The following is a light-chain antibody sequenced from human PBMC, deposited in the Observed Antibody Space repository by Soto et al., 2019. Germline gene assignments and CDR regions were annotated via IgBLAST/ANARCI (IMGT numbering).Light chain of an antibody. CDR1: QSVSSTY. CDR2: GAS. V-gene: IGKV3-20*01. CDR3: QQYGSSPPWT. J-gene: IGKJ1*01. Sequence: EIVLTQSPGTLSLSPGERATLSCRASQSVSSTYLAWYQHKPGQAPRLLFYGASSRATDIPDRFSGSGSGTDFTLTIRRLEPEYFAVYYCQQYGSSPPWTFGQGTKVEIK.